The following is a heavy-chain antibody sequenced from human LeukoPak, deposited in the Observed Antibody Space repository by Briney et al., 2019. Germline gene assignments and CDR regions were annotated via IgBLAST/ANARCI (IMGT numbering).Heavy chain of an antibody. CDR2: IVPIFGTA. Sequence: ASVKVSCKASGGTFSSYAISWVRQAPGQGLEWMGGIVPIFGTANYAQKFQGRVTVTRDTSTSTVHMELSGLRSEDTAVYYCARDQEAFDYWGQGTLVTVSS. J-gene: IGHJ4*02. CDR1: GGTFSSYA. V-gene: IGHV1-69*05. CDR3: ARDQEAFDY.